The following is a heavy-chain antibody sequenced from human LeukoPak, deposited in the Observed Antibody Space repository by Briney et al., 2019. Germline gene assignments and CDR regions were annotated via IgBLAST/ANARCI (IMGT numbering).Heavy chain of an antibody. J-gene: IGHJ4*02. CDR2: IYHSGST. D-gene: IGHD2-15*01. CDR1: GYSISSGYY. CDR3: ALLRYCSGGSCYSFDY. V-gene: IGHV4-38-2*02. Sequence: SETLSLTCTVSGYSISSGYYWGWIRQPPGKGLEWIGSIYHSGSTYYNPSLKSRVTISVDTSKNQFSLKLSSVTAADTAVYYCALLRYCSGGSCYSFDYWGQGTLVTVSS.